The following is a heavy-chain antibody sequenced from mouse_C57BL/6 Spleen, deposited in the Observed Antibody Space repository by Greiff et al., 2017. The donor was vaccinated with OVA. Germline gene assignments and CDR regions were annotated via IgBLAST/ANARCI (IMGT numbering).Heavy chain of an antibody. D-gene: IGHD2-14*01. CDR2: IWGDGST. CDR3: AKRDYYRGAMDY. V-gene: IGHV2-3*01. Sequence: VKLMESGPGLVAPSQSLSITCTVPGFSLPSYGVSGVRQPPGKGLGWRGVIWGDGSTNYHSALISRLSISKDNSKSQVFLKLNSLQTDDTATYYCAKRDYYRGAMDYWGQGTSVTVSS. CDR1: GFSLPSYG. J-gene: IGHJ4*01.